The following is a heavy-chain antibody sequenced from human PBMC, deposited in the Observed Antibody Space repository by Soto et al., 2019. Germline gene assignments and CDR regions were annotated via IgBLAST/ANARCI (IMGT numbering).Heavy chain of an antibody. CDR1: GFTFSTYG. V-gene: IGHV3-23*01. CDR2: ISGSFGSSSGST. Sequence: GGSLRLSXAASGFTFSTYGMSWVRQAPGKGLQWVSSISGSFGSSSGSTYYADSVKGRFTISRDTSQNTVYLQMNSLRAEDTAEYYCVRGPPWSGFFDYWGQGILVTVSS. CDR3: VRGPPWSGFFDY. J-gene: IGHJ4*02. D-gene: IGHD3-3*01.